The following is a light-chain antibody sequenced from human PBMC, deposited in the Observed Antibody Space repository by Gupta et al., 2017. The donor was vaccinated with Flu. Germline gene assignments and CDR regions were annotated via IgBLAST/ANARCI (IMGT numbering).Light chain of an antibody. CDR1: QSVINSW. V-gene: IGKV3-20*01. CDR2: GAS. J-gene: IGKJ1*01. CDR3: QQDGGSSWT. Sequence: IVLMHSPGTLSLSPGEGATLPCRASQSVINSWLAWHQQKPGQAPRLLIYGASSRATGIPDRFRGSGSGTDFTLTISRLEPEDFAVYYCQQDGGSSWTFGQGTKVEIK.